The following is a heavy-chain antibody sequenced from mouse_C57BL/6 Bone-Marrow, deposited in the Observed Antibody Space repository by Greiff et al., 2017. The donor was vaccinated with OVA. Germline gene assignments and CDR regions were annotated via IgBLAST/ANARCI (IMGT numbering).Heavy chain of an antibody. D-gene: IGHD1-1*01. J-gene: IGHJ1*03. CDR3: TRPITTVPHWYFDV. Sequence: QVQLQQSGAELVRPGASVTLSCKASGYTFTDYEMHWVKQTPVHGLEWIGAIDPETGGTAYNQKFKGKAILTADKSSSTAYMELRSLTSEDSAVYYCTRPITTVPHWYFDVWGTGTTVTVSS. CDR2: IDPETGGT. V-gene: IGHV1-15*01. CDR1: GYTFTDYE.